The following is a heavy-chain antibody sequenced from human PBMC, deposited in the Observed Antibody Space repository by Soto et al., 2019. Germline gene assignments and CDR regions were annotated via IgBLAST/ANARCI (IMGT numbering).Heavy chain of an antibody. V-gene: IGHV1-18*01. CDR1: GYTFTSYG. CDR2: ISAYNGNT. J-gene: IGHJ5*02. CDR3: ARVRFRALVLPGKKTNWFDP. D-gene: IGHD6-13*01. Sequence: ASVKVSCKASGYTFTSYGISWVRQAPGQGPEWMGWISAYNGNTNYAQKLQGRVTMTTDTSTSTAYMELRSLRSDDTAVYYCARVRFRALVLPGKKTNWFDPWGQGTLVTVSS.